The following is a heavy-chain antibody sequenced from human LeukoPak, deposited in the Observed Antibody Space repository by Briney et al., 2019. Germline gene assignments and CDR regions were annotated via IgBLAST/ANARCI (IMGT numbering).Heavy chain of an antibody. CDR2: ISDSGGRT. Sequence: GGSLRLSCAASGFTFSSYWMSWVRQAPGKGLEWVSGISDSGGRTYYADSVRGRFTISRDNSKNTLFLQMNGLRAEDTAIYYCAKDLHYNYDNSGYMSSFDYWGQGTVVTVSS. CDR1: GFTFSSYW. V-gene: IGHV3-23*01. J-gene: IGHJ4*02. D-gene: IGHD3-22*01. CDR3: AKDLHYNYDNSGYMSSFDY.